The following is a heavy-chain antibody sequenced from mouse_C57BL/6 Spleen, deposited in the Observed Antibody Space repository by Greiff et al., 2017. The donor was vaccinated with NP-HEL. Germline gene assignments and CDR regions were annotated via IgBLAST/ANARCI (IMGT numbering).Heavy chain of an antibody. CDR1: GFTFSDYY. CDR3: ARASNYVGYYFDY. CDR2: INYDGSST. D-gene: IGHD2-5*01. J-gene: IGHJ2*01. V-gene: IGHV5-16*01. Sequence: EVKLMESEGGLVQPGSSMKLSCTASGFTFSDYYMAWVRQVPEKGLEWVANINYDGSSTYYLDSLKSRFIISRDNAKNILYLQMSSLKSEDTATYYCARASNYVGYYFDYWGQGTTLTVSS.